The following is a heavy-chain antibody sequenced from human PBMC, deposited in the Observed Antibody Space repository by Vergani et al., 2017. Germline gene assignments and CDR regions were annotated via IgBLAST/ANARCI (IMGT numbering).Heavy chain of an antibody. CDR1: GGSISSSNW. Sequence: QVQLQESGPGLVKPSGTLSLPCAVSGGSISSSNWWSWVRQPPGKGLEWIGEIYQSGSTNYNPYLKSRVTISVDKSKIQVSLKLSSVTAADTAVYYCARVGGPLRFLELLFHNIDAVDIWGQGTMVTVSS. CDR2: IYQSGST. CDR3: ARVGGPLRFLELLFHNIDAVDI. D-gene: IGHD3-3*01. J-gene: IGHJ3*02. V-gene: IGHV4-4*02.